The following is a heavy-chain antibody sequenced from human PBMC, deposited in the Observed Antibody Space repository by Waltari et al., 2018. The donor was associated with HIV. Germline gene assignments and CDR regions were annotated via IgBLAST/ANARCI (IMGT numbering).Heavy chain of an antibody. CDR3: AKDATALYGWDV. CDR1: GVTCSSFA. CDR2: IWYNGNNQ. V-gene: IGHV3-30*02. J-gene: IGHJ6*02. Sequence: QVQLVESGGGVVQPGRSLRLSCAASGVTCSSFAMDWVRQAPGKGMEWVSFIWYNGNNQYYGDSVKGRFTISRDNSKKTLYLQMNSLRAEDTAVYYCAKDATALYGWDVWGQGTTVTVAS.